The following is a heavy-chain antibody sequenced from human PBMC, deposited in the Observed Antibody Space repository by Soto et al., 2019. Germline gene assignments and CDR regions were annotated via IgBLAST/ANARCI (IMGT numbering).Heavy chain of an antibody. J-gene: IGHJ6*03. D-gene: IGHD6-13*01. V-gene: IGHV4-59*01. CDR3: ARGSGSSSWYLDYYYYMDV. CDR2: IYYSGST. Sequence: QVQLQESGPGLVKPSETLSLTCTVSGGSISSYYWSWIRQPPGKGLEWIGYIYYSGSTNYNPSLKSRVTIPVDTSKNQFSLKLSSVTAADTAVYYCARGSGSSSWYLDYYYYMDVWGKGTTVTVSS. CDR1: GGSISSYY.